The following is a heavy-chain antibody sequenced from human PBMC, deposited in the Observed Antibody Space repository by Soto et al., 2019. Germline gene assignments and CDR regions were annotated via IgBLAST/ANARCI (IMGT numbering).Heavy chain of an antibody. CDR2: IRHDGGEK. V-gene: IGHV3-33*01. Sequence: QVQLVESGGGVVQPGTSLRLSCVTSGFIFNTHGMHWVRQAPGKGLEWVAVIRHDGGEKYYADSVKGRFTISRDESKHTLHLEMNRLRAEDTAVYYCTTEGGDFFGGRCSSAKWGPGTLVTVFS. D-gene: IGHD2-15*01. CDR3: TTEGGDFFGGRCSSAK. CDR1: GFIFNTHG. J-gene: IGHJ4*02.